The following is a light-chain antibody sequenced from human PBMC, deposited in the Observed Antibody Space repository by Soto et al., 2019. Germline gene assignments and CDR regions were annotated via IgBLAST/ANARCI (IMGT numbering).Light chain of an antibody. CDR2: GAS. V-gene: IGKV3-15*01. CDR3: QQYNNWPRT. CDR1: QSVSNN. J-gene: IGKJ1*01. Sequence: EIVMTQSPATLSVSPGERATVSCRASQSVSNNLAWYQQKPGQAPRLLIYGASTRATGIPARFSGRGSGTEFTLTISSLQSEDFAVYYCQQYNNWPRTFGQGTKVEIK.